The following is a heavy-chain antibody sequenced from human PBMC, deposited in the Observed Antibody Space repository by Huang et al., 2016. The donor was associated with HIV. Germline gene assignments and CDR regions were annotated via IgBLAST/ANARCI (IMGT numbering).Heavy chain of an antibody. Sequence: QLLLQESGPGLVKPSEALALTCAVSGGSIRSSDYHWGWIRQPPGKGLEWIGSSYYKGSTHYSPGLKSRVTRAVDTSKNLFFLNLTAMTAADTAVYYWARHREGPVAYYSGWGSHLNYMDVWGRGRTVVVSS. D-gene: IGHD3-10*01. CDR3: ARHREGPVAYYSGWGSHLNYMDV. CDR1: GGSIRSSDYH. J-gene: IGHJ6*03. CDR2: SYYKGST. V-gene: IGHV4-39*01.